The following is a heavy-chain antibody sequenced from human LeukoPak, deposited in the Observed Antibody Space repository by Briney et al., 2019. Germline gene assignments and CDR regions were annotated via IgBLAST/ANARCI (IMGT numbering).Heavy chain of an antibody. CDR1: GFIFGDHA. V-gene: IGHV3-49*04. J-gene: IGHJ6*02. CDR2: IRSKAFGGTT. CDR3: ARGPIQSWLLNGMDV. Sequence: GRSLRLSCTGSGFIFGDHAMAWVRRAPGKGLEWVGFIRSKAFGGTTEYAASVKGRFTISRDDSKGIAYLQMDSLKTEDTGVYYCARGPIQSWLLNGMDVWGQGTTVTVSS. D-gene: IGHD5-18*01.